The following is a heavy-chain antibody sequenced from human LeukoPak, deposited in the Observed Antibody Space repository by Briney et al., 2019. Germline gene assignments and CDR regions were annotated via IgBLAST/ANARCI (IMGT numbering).Heavy chain of an antibody. D-gene: IGHD6-19*01. J-gene: IGHJ3*02. CDR1: GGTFSSYA. CDR2: IIPIFGTA. V-gene: IGHV1-69*05. CDR3: ARMAVAGTKVALDI. Sequence: SVKVSCKASGGTFSSYAISWVRQAPGQGLEWMGRIIPIFGTANYAQKFQGRVTITTDESTSTAYVELSSLRSEDTAVYYCARMAVAGTKVALDIWGQGTMVTVSS.